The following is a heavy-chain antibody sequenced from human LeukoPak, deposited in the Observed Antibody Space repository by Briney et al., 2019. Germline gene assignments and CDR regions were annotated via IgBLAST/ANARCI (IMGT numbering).Heavy chain of an antibody. D-gene: IGHD2-8*01. CDR2: INHSGST. J-gene: IGHJ1*01. Sequence: SETLSLTCTVSGGSISGYYWSWIRQPPGKGLEWIGEINHSGSTNYNPSLKSRVTISVDTSKNQFSLKLSSVTAADTAVYYCARGLAVYAIDEYFQHWGQGTLVTVSS. CDR3: ARGLAVYAIDEYFQH. CDR1: GGSISGYY. V-gene: IGHV4-34*01.